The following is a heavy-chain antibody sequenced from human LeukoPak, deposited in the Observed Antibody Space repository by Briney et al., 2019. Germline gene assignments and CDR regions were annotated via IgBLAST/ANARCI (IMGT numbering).Heavy chain of an antibody. Sequence: GGSLRLSCAPSGFTFSSFAMTWVRQAPGKGLEWVSAISGSGGGTYYADSVTGRFTISRDNSKNTLYLQMNSLRAEDTAVYYCANSLRDCNSTSCSTEVWGQGTLVTVSS. CDR2: ISGSGGGT. CDR1: GFTFSSFA. V-gene: IGHV3-23*01. J-gene: IGHJ4*02. D-gene: IGHD2-2*01. CDR3: ANSLRDCNSTSCSTEV.